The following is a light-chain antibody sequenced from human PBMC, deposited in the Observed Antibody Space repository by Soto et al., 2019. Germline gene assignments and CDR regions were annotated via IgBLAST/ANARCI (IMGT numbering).Light chain of an antibody. J-gene: IGLJ2*01. CDR1: RSNIGSNT. CDR3: AAWDDSVKGLL. Sequence: QSALTQPPSASGTPGQRVTISCSGSRSNIGSNTVNWYQQLPGTAPKLLIYSNNQRPSGVPDRFSGSKSGTSASLAISGLQSEDETDYYCAAWDDSVKGLLFGGGTKLTVL. CDR2: SNN. V-gene: IGLV1-44*01.